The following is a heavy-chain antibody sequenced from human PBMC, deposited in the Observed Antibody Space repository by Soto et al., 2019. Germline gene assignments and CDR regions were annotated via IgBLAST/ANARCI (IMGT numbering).Heavy chain of an antibody. Sequence: EVQLVESGGGLAQPGSSLTLSCXASXXXXXDHXMXWXXQAPGXXLEWVGRIRERPDRYTTDYAASVKDRFIISRDDSKNLLYLHMNNLKTEDSAVYFCTREAIQLWFDFWGQGTLVTVSS. V-gene: IGHV3-72*01. D-gene: IGHD5-18*01. CDR2: IRERPDRYTT. CDR1: XXXXXDHX. J-gene: IGHJ4*02. CDR3: TREAIQLWFDF.